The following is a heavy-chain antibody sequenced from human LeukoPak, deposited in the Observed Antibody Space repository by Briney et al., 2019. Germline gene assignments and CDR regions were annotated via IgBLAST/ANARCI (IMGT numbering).Heavy chain of an antibody. Sequence: ASVTVSCTASGYTFTGYYMHWVRQAPGQGLEWMGWINPNSGGTNYAQKFQGRVTMTRDTSISTAYMELSRLRSDDTAVYYCAREREDGYNLGFDYWGQGTLVTVSS. CDR3: AREREDGYNLGFDY. D-gene: IGHD5-24*01. CDR2: INPNSGGT. CDR1: GYTFTGYY. J-gene: IGHJ4*02. V-gene: IGHV1-2*02.